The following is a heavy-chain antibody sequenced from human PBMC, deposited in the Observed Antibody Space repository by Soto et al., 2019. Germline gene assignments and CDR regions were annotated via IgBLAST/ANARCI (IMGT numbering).Heavy chain of an antibody. J-gene: IGHJ5*02. Sequence: EVQLVESGGGLVKPGGSLRLSCAASGLTFSSYSMNWVRQAPGKGLEWVSSISSSSSYIYYADSVKGRVTISRDNAKNSLYLKMNSLRAEDTAVYYCARELSGYDLWGQGTLVTVSS. CDR3: ARELSGYDL. CDR2: ISSSSSYI. V-gene: IGHV3-21*01. CDR1: GLTFSSYS. D-gene: IGHD5-12*01.